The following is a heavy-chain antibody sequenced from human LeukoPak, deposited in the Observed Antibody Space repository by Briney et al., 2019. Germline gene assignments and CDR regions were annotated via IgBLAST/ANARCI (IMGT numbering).Heavy chain of an antibody. CDR3: VRDNPRCCGVVPANIDDY. D-gene: IGHD2-15*01. CDR2: ISGGGSPI. Sequence: GGSLRLSCVDSGFTFSRHSMNWVRQAPGKGLEWVSYISGGGSPIYYADSVRGRFTISRDNAKNSLYLQMNSLRAEDTAVYYCVRDNPRCCGVVPANIDDYWGQGTLVTVSS. J-gene: IGHJ4*02. V-gene: IGHV3-48*01. CDR1: GFTFSRHS.